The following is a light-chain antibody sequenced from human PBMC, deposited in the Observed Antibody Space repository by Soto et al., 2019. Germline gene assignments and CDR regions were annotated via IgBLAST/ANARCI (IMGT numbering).Light chain of an antibody. CDR2: AAS. CDR3: QQYGGSPFT. CDR1: QSVSVNS. V-gene: IGKV3-20*01. J-gene: IGKJ3*01. Sequence: EIVLTQSPGTLSLSPGERATLSCRASQSVSVNSLAWYQQKDGQAPRLLIYAASTRATGVPDRFSGTGSGTGFGLTISSPETDDPAVYYCQQYGGSPFTFGPGTKVDIK.